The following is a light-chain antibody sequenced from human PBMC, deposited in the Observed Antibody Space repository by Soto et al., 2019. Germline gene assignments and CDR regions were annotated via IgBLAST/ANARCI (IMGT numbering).Light chain of an antibody. CDR3: QQSYSTPRT. Sequence: DVQMTQSPSSLSASVGDRVTITCRASQSISTYLNWYQQKVGKAPKLLIYAASSLHRGVPSRFSGSGSRTDFTLTISSLQPEDFATYYCQQSYSTPRTFGQGTKLEIK. V-gene: IGKV1-39*01. CDR1: QSISTY. CDR2: AAS. J-gene: IGKJ2*02.